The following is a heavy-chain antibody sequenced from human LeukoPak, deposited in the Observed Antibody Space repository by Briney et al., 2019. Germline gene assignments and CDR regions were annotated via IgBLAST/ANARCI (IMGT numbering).Heavy chain of an antibody. D-gene: IGHD6-19*01. J-gene: IGHJ5*02. V-gene: IGHV3-20*04. Sequence: GGSLRLSCAASGFTFDDYGMSWVRQAPGKGLEWVSGINWNGGSTGYADSVKGRFTISRDNAKNSLYLQMNSLRAEDTALYYCARWGASSGWYSWFGPWGQGTLVTVSS. CDR2: INWNGGST. CDR3: ARWGASSGWYSWFGP. CDR1: GFTFDDYG.